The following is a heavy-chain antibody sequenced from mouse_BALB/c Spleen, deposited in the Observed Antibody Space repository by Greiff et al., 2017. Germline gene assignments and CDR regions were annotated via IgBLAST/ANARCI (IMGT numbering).Heavy chain of an antibody. CDR2: IDPANGNT. V-gene: IGHV14-3*02. Sequence: EVQLVESGAELVKPGASVKLSCTASGFNIKDTYMHWVKQRPEQGLEWIGRIDPANGNTKYDPKFQGKATITADTSSNTAYLQLSSLTSEDTAVYYCARATMITAWFAYWGKGTLVTVSA. CDR1: GFNIKDTY. D-gene: IGHD2-4*01. CDR3: ARATMITAWFAY. J-gene: IGHJ3*01.